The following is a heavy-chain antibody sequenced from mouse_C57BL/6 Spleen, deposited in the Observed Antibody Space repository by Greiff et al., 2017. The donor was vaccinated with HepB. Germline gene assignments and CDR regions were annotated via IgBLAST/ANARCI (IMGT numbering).Heavy chain of an antibody. D-gene: IGHD1-1*01. V-gene: IGHV6-3*01. CDR3: TYSPYYYGSSYWYFDV. J-gene: IGHJ1*03. CDR2: IRLKSDNYAT. CDR1: GFTFSNYW. Sequence: DVMLVESGGGLVQPGGSMKLSCVASGFTFSNYWMNWVRQSPEKGLEWVAQIRLKSDNYATHYAESVKGRFTISRDDSKSSVYLQMNNLRAEDTGIYYCTYSPYYYGSSYWYFDVWGTGTTVTVSS.